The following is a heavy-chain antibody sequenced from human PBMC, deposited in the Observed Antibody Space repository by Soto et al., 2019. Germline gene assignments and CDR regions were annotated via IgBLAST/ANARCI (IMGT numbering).Heavy chain of an antibody. D-gene: IGHD2-15*01. V-gene: IGHV1-69*02. J-gene: IGHJ6*02. Sequence: QVQLVQSGAEVKKPGSSVKVSCKASGGSFTSFIVTWVRQAPGQGLEWMGRIIPVLDVEYYAQKFQGRLTITGDKSTNTAYMELRRLRSEDTAVYYCANSPIPGSATPSYSGMDVWGLGTTVTVSS. CDR1: GGSFTSFI. CDR3: ANSPIPGSATPSYSGMDV. CDR2: IIPVLDVE.